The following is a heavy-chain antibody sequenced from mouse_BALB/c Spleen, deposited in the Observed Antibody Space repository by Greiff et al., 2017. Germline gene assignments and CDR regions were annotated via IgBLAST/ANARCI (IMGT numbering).Heavy chain of an antibody. CDR1: GFTFSSYG. D-gene: IGHD3-2*02. Sequence: EVQVVESGGDLVKPGGSLKLSCAASGFTFSSYGMSWVRQTPDKRLEWVATISSGGSYTYYPDSVKGRFTISRDNAKNTLYLQMSSLKSEDTAMYYCARHLRDAMDYWGQGTSVTVSS. CDR2: ISSGGSYT. V-gene: IGHV5-6*01. J-gene: IGHJ4*01. CDR3: ARHLRDAMDY.